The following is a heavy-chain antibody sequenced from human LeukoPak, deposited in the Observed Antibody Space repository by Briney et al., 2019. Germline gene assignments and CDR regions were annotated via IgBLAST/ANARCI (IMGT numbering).Heavy chain of an antibody. Sequence: GGTLSLSCAASGLTFDDYAMHWVRHTPGKGLEWVSLISGDGGSTYYADSVKGRFTISRDNSKNSLYLQMNSLRPEDTALYYCAKDIAMYSASYFDYCGQGTLVTVSS. CDR2: ISGDGGST. J-gene: IGHJ4*02. V-gene: IGHV3-43*02. CDR3: AKDIAMYSASYFDY. CDR1: GLTFDDYA. D-gene: IGHD1-26*01.